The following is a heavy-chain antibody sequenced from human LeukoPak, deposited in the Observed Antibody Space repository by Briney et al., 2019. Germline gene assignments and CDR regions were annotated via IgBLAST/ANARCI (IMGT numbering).Heavy chain of an antibody. CDR1: SLSISSFH. CDR3: ARQLRGEAVAGHLQPFDY. D-gene: IGHD6-19*01. CDR2: IYYSGST. V-gene: IGHV4-59*08. J-gene: IGHJ4*02. Sequence: SETLSLTCSVSSLSISSFHWICLRQPPEKGLEWIGYIYYSGSTNYNPSLKSRVTISVDTSKNQLSLKLSSVTAADPAVYFCARQLRGEAVAGHLQPFDYWGQGTLVTVSS.